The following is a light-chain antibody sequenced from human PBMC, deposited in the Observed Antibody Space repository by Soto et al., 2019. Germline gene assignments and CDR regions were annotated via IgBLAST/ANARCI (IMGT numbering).Light chain of an antibody. CDR2: AAS. Sequence: DIQMTQSPSSLSASVGDRVTITCRASQSISNYLNWYQQKPGKAPKRLIYAASSLQSGVPSRFSGSGSATDFTLTISSLQPEDFATYSCPHSYTTTFTFGPGANVDIK. CDR1: QSISNY. J-gene: IGKJ3*01. CDR3: PHSYTTTFT. V-gene: IGKV1-39*01.